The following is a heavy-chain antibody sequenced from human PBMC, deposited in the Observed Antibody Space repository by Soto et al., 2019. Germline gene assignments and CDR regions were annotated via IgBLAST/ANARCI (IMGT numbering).Heavy chain of an antibody. V-gene: IGHV3-48*03. CDR2: ISSSGSTI. CDR3: ARELARYDTLDY. J-gene: IGHJ4*02. Sequence: PGGSLRLSCAASGFTFSSYEMNWVRQAPGKGLEWVSYISSSGSTIYYADSVKGRFTISRDNAKNSLYLQMNSLRAEDTAVYYCARELARYDTLDYWGQGTLVTVSS. CDR1: GFTFSSYE. D-gene: IGHD3-22*01.